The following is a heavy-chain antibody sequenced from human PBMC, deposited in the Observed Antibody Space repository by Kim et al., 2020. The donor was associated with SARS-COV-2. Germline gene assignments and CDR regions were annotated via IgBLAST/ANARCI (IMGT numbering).Heavy chain of an antibody. V-gene: IGHV3-23*01. CDR3: AEGPKSSSWSYFDY. CDR1: GFTFSSRA. J-gene: IGHJ4*02. Sequence: GGSLRLSCATSGFTFSSRALSWVRQAPGKGLEWVSGITGSGGVTYYGDSVKGRFTISRDTSKNTLHLQMNNLRVDDPALYCFAEGPKSSSWSYFDYWGQG. D-gene: IGHD6-13*01. CDR2: ITGSGGVT.